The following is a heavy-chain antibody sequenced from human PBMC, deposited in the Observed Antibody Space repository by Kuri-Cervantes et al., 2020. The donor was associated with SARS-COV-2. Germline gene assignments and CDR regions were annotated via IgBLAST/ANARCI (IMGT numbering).Heavy chain of an antibody. V-gene: IGHV4-59*08. CDR2: IYYSGST. CDR1: GGSISSYY. CDR3: ARRESSRAFDY. D-gene: IGHD6-6*01. Sequence: SETLSLTCTVSGGSISSYYWSWIRQPPGKGLEWIGYIYYSGSTYYNPSLKSRVTISVGTSKNQFSLKLSSVTAADTAVYYCARRESSRAFDYWGQGTLVTVSS. J-gene: IGHJ4*02.